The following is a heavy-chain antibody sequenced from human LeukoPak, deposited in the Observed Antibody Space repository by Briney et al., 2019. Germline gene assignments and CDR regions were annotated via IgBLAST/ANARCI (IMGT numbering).Heavy chain of an antibody. V-gene: IGHV3-21*01. CDR2: ISSSSSYI. J-gene: IGHJ4*02. CDR1: GFTFSSYS. CDR3: ARDLRIAAAATPDY. D-gene: IGHD6-13*01. Sequence: GGSLRLSCAASGFTFSSYSMNWVRQAPGKGLEWVSSISSSSSYIYYADSVKGRFTISRDNAKNSLYLQMNSLRAEDTAVYYCARDLRIAAAATPDYWGQGTLVTVSS.